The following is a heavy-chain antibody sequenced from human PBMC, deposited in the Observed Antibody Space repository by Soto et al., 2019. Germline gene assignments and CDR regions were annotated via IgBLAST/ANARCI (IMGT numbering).Heavy chain of an antibody. J-gene: IGHJ5*02. CDR1: GGSISSKRYY. D-gene: IGHD2-8*01. Sequence: SENLSLTCTVSGGSISSKRYYWGWIRQPPGKGLEWIGSIYYSGSTYYNPSLKSRVTISVDTSKNQFSLKLSSVTAADTAVYYCARQSRVLMVYAILNWFDPWGQGTLVTVSS. CDR3: ARQSRVLMVYAILNWFDP. V-gene: IGHV4-39*01. CDR2: IYYSGST.